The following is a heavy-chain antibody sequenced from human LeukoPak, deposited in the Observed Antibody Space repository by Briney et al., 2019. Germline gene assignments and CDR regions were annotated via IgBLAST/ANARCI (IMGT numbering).Heavy chain of an antibody. Sequence: GESLKISCKGSGYSFTTYWIGWVRQMPGKGLEWMGIIYPGDSDTRYSPSFQGQVTISADKSISTAYLQWGSLKASDTAMYYCARHLATAGSDYWGQGTLVTVSS. J-gene: IGHJ4*02. V-gene: IGHV5-51*01. CDR2: IYPGDSDT. CDR3: ARHLATAGSDY. CDR1: GYSFTTYW. D-gene: IGHD6-13*01.